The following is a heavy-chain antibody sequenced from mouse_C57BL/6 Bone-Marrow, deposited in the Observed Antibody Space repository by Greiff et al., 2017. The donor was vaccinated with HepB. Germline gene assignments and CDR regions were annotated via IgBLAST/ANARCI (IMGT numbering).Heavy chain of an antibody. J-gene: IGHJ2*01. CDR3: ARWDFCVSDY. CDR2: IDPSDSYT. D-gene: IGHD4-1*01. V-gene: IGHV1-69*01. Sequence: QVQLQQPGAELVMPGASVKLSCKASGYTFTSYWMHWVKQRPGQGLEWIGEIDPSDSYTNYNQKFKGKSTLTVDKSSSTAYMQLSSLTSEDSAVYYCARWDFCVSDYWGQGTTLTVSS. CDR1: GYTFTSYW.